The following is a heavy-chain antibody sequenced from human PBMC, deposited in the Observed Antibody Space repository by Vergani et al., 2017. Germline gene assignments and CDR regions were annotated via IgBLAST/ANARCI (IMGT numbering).Heavy chain of an antibody. CDR1: GFTFSSYG. D-gene: IGHD3-10*01. J-gene: IGHJ6*02. CDR2: IRYDGSNK. Sequence: QVQLVESGGGVVQPGGSLRLSCAASGFTFSSYGMHWVRQAPGKGLEWVAFIRYDGSNKYYADSVKGRFTISRDNSKNTLYLQMNSLRAEDTAVYYCAKDRGPYYYAYYYGVDVWGQGTTVTVSS. CDR3: AKDRGPYYYAYYYGVDV. V-gene: IGHV3-30*02.